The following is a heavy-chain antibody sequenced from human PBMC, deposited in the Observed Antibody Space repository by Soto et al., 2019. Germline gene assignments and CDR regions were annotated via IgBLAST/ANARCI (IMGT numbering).Heavy chain of an antibody. J-gene: IGHJ4*02. Sequence: QVQLVQSGAEVKKPGSSVKVSCKASGGTFNSYAISWVRQAPGQGLVWMGGIIPFFGTTNYAQKFQGRVTITADASTSTGYMELSSLRSEDTAVYYCASQYRSSGMRRYFDSWGQGTLVTVSS. CDR2: IIPFFGTT. D-gene: IGHD1-26*01. CDR3: ASQYRSSGMRRYFDS. CDR1: GGTFNSYA. V-gene: IGHV1-69*01.